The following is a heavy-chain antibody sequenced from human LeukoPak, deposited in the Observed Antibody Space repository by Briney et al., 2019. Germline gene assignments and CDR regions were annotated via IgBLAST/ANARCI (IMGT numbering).Heavy chain of an antibody. V-gene: IGHV3-13*01. D-gene: IGHD6-19*01. CDR1: GFTFSSYD. CDR2: IGTAGDT. J-gene: IGHJ6*02. Sequence: GGSPRLSCAASGFTFSSYDMHWVRQATGKGLEWVSAIGTAGDTYYPGSVKGRFTISRENAKNSLCLQMNSLRAGDTAVYYCARASRIAVAGTGGAYYYYYYGMDVWGQGTTVTVSS. CDR3: ARASRIAVAGTGGAYYYYYYGMDV.